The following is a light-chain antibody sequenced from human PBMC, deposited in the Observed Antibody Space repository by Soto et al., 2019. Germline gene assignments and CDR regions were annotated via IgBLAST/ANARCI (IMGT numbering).Light chain of an antibody. CDR2: EAS. Sequence: EIVLTQSPATLSLSPGERATLSCRASQSVRYYLAWYQQKPGQAPRLLIYEASNRATGIPARFSGSGSGTEFNLTISSLEPEDFAVYYCQQRTNWPPITFGQGTRLE. J-gene: IGKJ5*01. CDR3: QQRTNWPPIT. V-gene: IGKV3-11*01. CDR1: QSVRYY.